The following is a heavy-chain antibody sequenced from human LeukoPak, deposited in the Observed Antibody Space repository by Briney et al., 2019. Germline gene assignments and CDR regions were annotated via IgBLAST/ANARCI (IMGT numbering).Heavy chain of an antibody. Sequence: AGGSLRLSCAASGFTFSAFGMHWVRQAPGQGLEWVAFIRHDGSNGYYGDSVKDRFTISRDNSKNTLYLQMNSLRAEDTAVYYCARLGATSYYYGMDVWGQGTTVTVSS. CDR3: ARLGATSYYYGMDV. V-gene: IGHV3-30*02. D-gene: IGHD1-26*01. CDR1: GFTFSAFG. J-gene: IGHJ6*02. CDR2: IRHDGSNG.